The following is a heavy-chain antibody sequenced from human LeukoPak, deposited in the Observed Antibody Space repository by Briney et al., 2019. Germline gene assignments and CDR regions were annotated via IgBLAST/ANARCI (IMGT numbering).Heavy chain of an antibody. CDR1: GGSISNYY. D-gene: IGHD3-10*01. J-gene: IGHJ4*02. Sequence: SETLSLTCTVSGGSISNYYWSWIRQPPGKGLEWIGYIYYSGSINYNPSLESRVTISVDTSKNQFSLKLSSVTAADTAVYYCARHGSGSYLPFWGQGTLVTVSS. CDR3: ARHGSGSYLPF. CDR2: IYYSGSI. V-gene: IGHV4-59*08.